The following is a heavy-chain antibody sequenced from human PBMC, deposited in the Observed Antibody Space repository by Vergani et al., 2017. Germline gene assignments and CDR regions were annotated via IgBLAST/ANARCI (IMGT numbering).Heavy chain of an antibody. J-gene: IGHJ6*02. Sequence: QVQLVQSGAEVKKPGASVKVSCKASGYTFTSYGISWVRQAPGQGLEWMGWISAYNGNTNYAQKLQGRVTMTTDTSTSTAYMELRSLRSDDTAMYYCARELPLIAARTPIYGMDVWGQGTTVTVSS. CDR2: ISAYNGNT. CDR3: ARELPLIAARTPIYGMDV. D-gene: IGHD6-6*01. V-gene: IGHV1-18*01. CDR1: GYTFTSYG.